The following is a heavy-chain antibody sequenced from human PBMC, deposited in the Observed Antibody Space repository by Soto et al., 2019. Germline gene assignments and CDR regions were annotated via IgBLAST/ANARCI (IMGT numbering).Heavy chain of an antibody. CDR2: MNPNSGNT. D-gene: IGHD2-15*01. CDR3: APLSSGSPYY. CDR1: GYTFTSYD. J-gene: IGHJ4*02. Sequence: GASVKVSCKASGYTFTSYDINWVRQATGQGLEWMGWMNPNSGNTGYAQKFQGRVTITANTSMSTAYMELSSLRSEDTAVYYCAPLSSGSPYYWGQGTLVTVSS. V-gene: IGHV1-8*01.